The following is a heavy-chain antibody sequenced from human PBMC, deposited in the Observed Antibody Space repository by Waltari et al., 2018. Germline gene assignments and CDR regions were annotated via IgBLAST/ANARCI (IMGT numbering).Heavy chain of an antibody. D-gene: IGHD1-26*01. CDR2: ISSIGDI. CDR1: GFTFSVYS. CDR3: AREAIIVGVYYFDY. V-gene: IGHV3-21*04. Sequence: EVQLVESGGGLVKPGGSLRLSCDASGFTFSVYSMNWVRQAPGKGLGWVSSISSIGDIYYSDSVKGRFTTSRDNAKNSLYLQMNSLRADDTAVYFCAREAIIVGVYYFDYWGQGTLVTVSS. J-gene: IGHJ4*02.